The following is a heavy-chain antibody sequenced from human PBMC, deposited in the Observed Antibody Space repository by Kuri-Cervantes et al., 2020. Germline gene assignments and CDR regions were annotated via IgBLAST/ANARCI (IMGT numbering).Heavy chain of an antibody. J-gene: IGHJ6*03. Sequence: SETLSLTCTVSGGSISSYYWSWIRQPPGKGLEWIGYIHYSGSTNYNPSLKSRVTISVDTSKNQFSLKLSSVTAADTAVYYCARGPPGRMVQGVIITTPYYYYYYMDVWGKGTTVTVSS. V-gene: IGHV4-59*12. CDR1: GGSISSYY. CDR3: ARGPPGRMVQGVIITTPYYYYYYMDV. CDR2: IHYSGST. D-gene: IGHD3-10*01.